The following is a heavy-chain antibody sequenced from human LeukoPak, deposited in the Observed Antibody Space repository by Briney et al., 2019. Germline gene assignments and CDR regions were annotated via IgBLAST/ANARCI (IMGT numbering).Heavy chain of an antibody. CDR2: IYYSGST. CDR3: ARTVEYEDAFDI. V-gene: IGHV4-30-4*01. J-gene: IGHJ3*02. D-gene: IGHD2-8*02. Sequence: SQTLSPTCTVSGGSISSGDYYWSWIRQPPGKGLEWIGYIYYSGSTYYNPSLKSRVTISVDTSKNQFSLKLSSVTAADTAVYYCARTVEYEDAFDIWGQGTMVTVSS. CDR1: GGSISSGDYY.